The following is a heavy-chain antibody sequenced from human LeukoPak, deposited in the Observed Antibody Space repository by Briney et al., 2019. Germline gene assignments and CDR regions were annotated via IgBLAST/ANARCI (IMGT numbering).Heavy chain of an antibody. J-gene: IGHJ4*02. CDR2: ISGSGGTT. CDR1: GFTFSSYA. Sequence: GGSLRLSCAVSGFTFSSYAMSWVRPAPGKGLEWVSGISGSGGTTYYADSVKGRFTISRDNSKNTLFLQMNSLRAEDTAVYYCAKDLLLWFGELLGGYFDYWGQGTLVTVSS. D-gene: IGHD3-10*01. V-gene: IGHV3-23*01. CDR3: AKDLLLWFGELLGGYFDY.